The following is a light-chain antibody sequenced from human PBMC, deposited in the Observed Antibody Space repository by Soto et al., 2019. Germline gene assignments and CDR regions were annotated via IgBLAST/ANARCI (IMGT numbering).Light chain of an antibody. CDR1: QSISSY. V-gene: IGKV1-39*01. CDR3: QQSYSTLGFT. Sequence: DIQMTQSPSSLSAYVGDRVTITCRASQSISSYLNWYQQKPGKAPKLLIYAASSLQSGVPSRFSGSGSGTDFTLTISSLQPEDFATYYCQQSYSTLGFTFAPGTKVDIK. CDR2: AAS. J-gene: IGKJ3*01.